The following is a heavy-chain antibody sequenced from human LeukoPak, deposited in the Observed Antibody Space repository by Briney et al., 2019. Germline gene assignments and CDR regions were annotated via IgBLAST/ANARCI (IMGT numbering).Heavy chain of an antibody. CDR2: IKGKTAAGAP. Sequence: GGSLRLSFAASGFTFTSAWMSWVRQAPGKGLGWVGRIKGKTAAGAPDYVASVKGRFTISRDDSKNTLFLQMNSLKTEDTAVYYCITGDYDFWSGFYSPNHYFDYWGQGTLVTVSS. CDR3: ITGDYDFWSGFYSPNHYFDY. D-gene: IGHD3-3*01. J-gene: IGHJ4*02. CDR1: GFTFTSAW. V-gene: IGHV3-15*01.